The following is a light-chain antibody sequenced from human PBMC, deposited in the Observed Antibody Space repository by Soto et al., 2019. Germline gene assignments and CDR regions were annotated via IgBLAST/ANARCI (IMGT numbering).Light chain of an antibody. CDR2: WAS. V-gene: IGKV4-1*01. CDR3: QQYSSSPT. Sequence: DIVLTQSPDSLAVSLGERATITCKTSHSLLYSIHGKYFLAWYQQRPGQTPKLLIYWASTRESGVPDRFSGSGSGTEFALTISSLQAEDVAVYYCQQYSSSPTFGQGTRLEI. J-gene: IGKJ5*01. CDR1: HSLLYSIHGKYF.